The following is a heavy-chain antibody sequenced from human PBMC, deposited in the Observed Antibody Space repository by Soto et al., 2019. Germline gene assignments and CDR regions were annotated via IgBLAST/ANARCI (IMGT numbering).Heavy chain of an antibody. V-gene: IGHV4-39*07. CDR3: ARGAAADKWFDP. Sequence: SETLSLTCTVSGGSISSSSYYWGWIRQPPGKGLEWIGNIYYSGSTNYNPSLKSRVTISVDTSKNQFSLKLSSVTAADTAVYYCARGAAADKWFDPRGQGTLVTVSS. CDR1: GGSISSSSYY. J-gene: IGHJ5*02. D-gene: IGHD2-2*01. CDR2: IYYSGST.